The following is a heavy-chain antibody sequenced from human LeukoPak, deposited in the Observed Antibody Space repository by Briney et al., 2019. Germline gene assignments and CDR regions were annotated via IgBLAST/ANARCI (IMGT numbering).Heavy chain of an antibody. V-gene: IGHV4-39*01. CDR2: IYYSKNR. D-gene: IGHD5-18*01. J-gene: IGHJ4*02. CDR3: VSPRGFSYGYFDY. CDR1: GGSISSSSAY. Sequence: LPETLSLTCTVSGGSISSSSAYWGWIRQPPGKGLEWIGSIYYSKNRYYNPSLKSRVTISADTSKNQFSLTLGSVSATDTAVYYCVSPRGFSYGYFDYWGQGSLVTVSS.